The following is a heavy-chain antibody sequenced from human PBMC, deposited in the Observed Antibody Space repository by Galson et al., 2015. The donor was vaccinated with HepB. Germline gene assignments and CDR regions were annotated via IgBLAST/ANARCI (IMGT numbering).Heavy chain of an antibody. D-gene: IGHD2-15*01. V-gene: IGHV3-30*18. Sequence: SLRLSCAASGFTFSSYGMHWVRQAPGKGLEWVAVISYDGSNKYYADSVKGRFTISRDNSKNTLYLQMNSLRAEDTAVYYCANSDVLGLYYFDYWGQGTLVTVSS. CDR2: ISYDGSNK. CDR1: GFTFSSYG. J-gene: IGHJ4*02. CDR3: ANSDVLGLYYFDY.